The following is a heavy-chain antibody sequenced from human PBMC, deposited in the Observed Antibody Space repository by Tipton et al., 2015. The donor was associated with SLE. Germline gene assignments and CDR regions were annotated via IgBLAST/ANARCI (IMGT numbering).Heavy chain of an antibody. D-gene: IGHD2-15*01. V-gene: IGHV3-23*01. Sequence: SLRLSCAASGFTFSSYGMSWVRQAPGKGLEWVSAISGSGGSTYYADSVKGRFTISRDNSKNTLYPQMNSLRAEDTAVYYCAKGGVVVAATVDYWGQGTLVTVSS. J-gene: IGHJ4*02. CDR1: GFTFSSYG. CDR2: ISGSGGST. CDR3: AKGGVVVAATVDY.